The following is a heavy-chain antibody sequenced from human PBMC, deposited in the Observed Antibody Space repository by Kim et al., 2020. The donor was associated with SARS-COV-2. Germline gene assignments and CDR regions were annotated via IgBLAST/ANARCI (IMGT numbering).Heavy chain of an antibody. Sequence: SGPTLVNPTQTLTLTCTFSGFSLSTSGMCVSWIRQPPGKALEWLARIDWDDDKYYSTSLKTRLTISKDTSKNQVVLTMTNMDPVDTATYYCARTRVTTFGHFYYYMDVWGKGTTVTVSS. V-gene: IGHV2-70*11. CDR1: GFSLSTSGMC. J-gene: IGHJ6*03. D-gene: IGHD4-4*01. CDR3: ARTRVTTFGHFYYYMDV. CDR2: IDWDDDK.